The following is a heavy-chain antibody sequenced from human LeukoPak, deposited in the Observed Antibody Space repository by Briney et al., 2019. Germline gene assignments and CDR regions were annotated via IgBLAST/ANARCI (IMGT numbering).Heavy chain of an antibody. CDR2: ISDTGRRT. Sequence: GGSLRLSCAAPGFTFSDYAMSWVRQAAGKGLEWVSGISDTGRRTYTDSVKGRFTISRDDSKKTVYLQMKTLTAEDTAIYFCARHDSFIPYWGQGTLVTVSS. CDR3: ARHDSFIPY. D-gene: IGHD5-18*01. V-gene: IGHV3-23*01. J-gene: IGHJ4*02. CDR1: GFTFSDYA.